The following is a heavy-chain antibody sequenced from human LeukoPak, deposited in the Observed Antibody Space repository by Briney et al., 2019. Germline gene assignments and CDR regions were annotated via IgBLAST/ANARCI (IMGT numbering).Heavy chain of an antibody. Sequence: PGGSLRLSCAASGFTFSNYGMHWVRKAPGKGLEWVAIIWYDGATQYYIDSVRGRFTISRDNSKNTLYLQMDSLRAEDTAVYYCAKRGAVAGTLSYYAMDVWGQGTTVTVS. J-gene: IGHJ6*02. D-gene: IGHD6-19*01. V-gene: IGHV3-33*06. CDR1: GFTFSNYG. CDR2: IWYDGATQ. CDR3: AKRGAVAGTLSYYAMDV.